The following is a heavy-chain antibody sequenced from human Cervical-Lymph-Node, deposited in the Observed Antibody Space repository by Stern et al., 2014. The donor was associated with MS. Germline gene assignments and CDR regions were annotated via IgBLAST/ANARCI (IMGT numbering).Heavy chain of an antibody. Sequence: QVQLVQSGAEVKKPGSSVKVSCKASGGTFSMSTISWVRQAPGQGLEWMGGIIPMFGTSNYAQKFQGRVTTIADESTNTAYLELTRLTSEDTAVYFCAGEQGGIAVYWGQGTLVTVSS. CDR3: AGEQGGIAVY. J-gene: IGHJ4*02. V-gene: IGHV1-69*01. D-gene: IGHD6-19*01. CDR2: IIPMFGTS. CDR1: GGTFSMST.